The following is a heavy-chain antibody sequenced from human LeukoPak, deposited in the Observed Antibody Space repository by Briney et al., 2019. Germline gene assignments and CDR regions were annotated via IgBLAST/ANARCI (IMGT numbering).Heavy chain of an antibody. Sequence: GASVKVSCKASGYTFGAYYMYWVRQAPGQGLEWMGWINPNSGGTNYAQKFQGRVTMTRDTSISTAYMELSRLRSDDTAVYYCARDPGDFWSGSPPDYWGQGTLVTVSS. CDR2: INPNSGGT. CDR1: GYTFGAYY. D-gene: IGHD3-3*01. CDR3: ARDPGDFWSGSPPDY. J-gene: IGHJ4*02. V-gene: IGHV1-2*02.